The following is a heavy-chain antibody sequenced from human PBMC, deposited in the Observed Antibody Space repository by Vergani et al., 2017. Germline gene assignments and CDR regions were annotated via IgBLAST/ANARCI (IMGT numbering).Heavy chain of an antibody. Sequence: VQLLESGGGLIQPGGSLRLSCAASGFTFSSYAMSWVRQAPGKGLEWVAVIWYDGSNKYYADSVKGRFTISRDNAKNSLYLQMNSLRAEDTAVYYCAKEGGQLRFLEWLLSYDYWGQGTLVTVSS. CDR2: IWYDGSNK. CDR1: GFTFSSYA. J-gene: IGHJ4*02. CDR3: AKEGGQLRFLEWLLSYDY. D-gene: IGHD3-3*01. V-gene: IGHV3-33*03.